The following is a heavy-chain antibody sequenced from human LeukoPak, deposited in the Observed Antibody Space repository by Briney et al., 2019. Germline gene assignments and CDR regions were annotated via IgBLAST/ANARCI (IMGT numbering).Heavy chain of an antibody. V-gene: IGHV3-21*01. Sequence: GGSLRLSCAASGFTFSGYSMNWVRQAPGKGLEWVSSISSSSSYIYYADSVKGRFTISRDNAKNSLYLQMNSLRAEDTAVYYCAREIAALRNWFDPWGQGTLVTVSS. CDR1: GFTFSGYS. CDR2: ISSSSSYI. J-gene: IGHJ5*02. D-gene: IGHD6-6*01. CDR3: AREIAALRNWFDP.